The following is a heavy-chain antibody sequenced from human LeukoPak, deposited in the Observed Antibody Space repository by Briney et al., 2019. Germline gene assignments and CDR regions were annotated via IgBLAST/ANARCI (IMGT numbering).Heavy chain of an antibody. CDR2: ISSDSSNI. J-gene: IGHJ1*01. Sequence: GRSLRLSCAASGFTFSNMNWVRQAPGKGLEWISYISSDSSNIYYADSVKGRFTISRDNAKNSLYLQMTSLRAEDTAVYYCAISAPNYYDSSGYYSHFQYWGQGTLVTVSS. CDR3: AISAPNYYDSSGYYSHFQY. CDR1: GFTFSN. V-gene: IGHV3-48*04. D-gene: IGHD3-22*01.